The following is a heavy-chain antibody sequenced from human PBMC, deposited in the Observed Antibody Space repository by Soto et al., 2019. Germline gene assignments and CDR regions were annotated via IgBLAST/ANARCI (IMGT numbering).Heavy chain of an antibody. V-gene: IGHV3-21*06. Sequence: GGSLRLSCAASGFTFTRYSMNWVRQAPGKGLEWVSSISSTTNYIYYGDSMKGRFTISRDDAKNSLYLEMNSLRAEDTAVYYCARESEDLTSNFDYWGQGTMVTVYS. CDR3: ARESEDLTSNFDY. J-gene: IGHJ4*02. CDR1: GFTFTRYS. CDR2: ISSTTNYI.